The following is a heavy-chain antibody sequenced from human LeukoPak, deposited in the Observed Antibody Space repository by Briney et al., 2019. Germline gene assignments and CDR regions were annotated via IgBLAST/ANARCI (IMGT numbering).Heavy chain of an antibody. V-gene: IGHV3-21*01. CDR1: GFTFSSHS. Sequence: PGGSLRLSCAGSGFTFSSHSMNWVRRAPGKGLEWVSSIGSRSTSIYYADSVRGRFTISRDNAKNSLFLQMNSLRVEDTAVYYCARESSEAFDIWGQGTMVTVSS. J-gene: IGHJ3*02. CDR2: IGSRSTSI. CDR3: ARESSEAFDI.